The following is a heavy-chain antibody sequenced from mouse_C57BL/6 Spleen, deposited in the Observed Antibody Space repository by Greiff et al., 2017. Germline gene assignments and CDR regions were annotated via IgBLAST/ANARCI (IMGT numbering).Heavy chain of an antibody. Sequence: EVQRVESGGDLVKPGGSLKLSCAASGFTFSSYGMSWVRQTPDKRLEWVATISSGGSYTYYPDSVKGRFTISRDNAKNTLYLQMSSLKSEDTAMYYCASSYGSSSWFAYWGQGTLVTVSA. J-gene: IGHJ3*01. CDR1: GFTFSSYG. CDR2: ISSGGSYT. D-gene: IGHD1-1*01. V-gene: IGHV5-6*01. CDR3: ASSYGSSSWFAY.